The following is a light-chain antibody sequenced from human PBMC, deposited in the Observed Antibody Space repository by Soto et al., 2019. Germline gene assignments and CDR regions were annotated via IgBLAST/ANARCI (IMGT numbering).Light chain of an antibody. J-gene: IGKJ4*01. Sequence: EIVLTQSPAPLSVSPGERATLSCGSSQSVASSSLAWYQERPGLAPRLLIYDSFSRAPGIPDRFSGSGSGTDFTLTISRLEPEDVAVYFCQQYGSSPVTFGGGTKVDIK. CDR1: QSVASSS. V-gene: IGKV3D-20*01. CDR3: QQYGSSPVT. CDR2: DSF.